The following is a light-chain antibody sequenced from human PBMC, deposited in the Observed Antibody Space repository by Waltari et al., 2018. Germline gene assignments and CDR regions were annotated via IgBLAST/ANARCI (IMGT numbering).Light chain of an antibody. CDR1: QSLLYSNGNVY. Sequence: GVLTQSPLSLAVTLGQPASISCKSSQSLLYSNGNVYLDWYLQRPGQSPRRLIYQVFKRDSGVPDRFSGSWSDTDFTLRISRVEADDVGSYYCLQVPFTFGPGTKMEVK. CDR2: QVF. CDR3: LQVPFT. J-gene: IGKJ3*01. V-gene: IGKV2-30*01.